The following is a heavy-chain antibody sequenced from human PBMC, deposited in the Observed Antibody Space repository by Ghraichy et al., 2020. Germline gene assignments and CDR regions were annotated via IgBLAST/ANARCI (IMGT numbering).Heavy chain of an antibody. Sequence: GGSLRLSCAASGFTFSSYAMSWVRQAPGKGLEWVSALSGSGVSTYYADSVKGRFTISRDNAKNTLFLQMSSLRAEETAIYYCAKHHAVGSYYYMDVWGKGTTVSVSS. V-gene: IGHV3-23*01. CDR3: AKHHAVGSYYYMDV. CDR2: LSGSGVST. J-gene: IGHJ6*03. CDR1: GFTFSSYA. D-gene: IGHD3-10*01.